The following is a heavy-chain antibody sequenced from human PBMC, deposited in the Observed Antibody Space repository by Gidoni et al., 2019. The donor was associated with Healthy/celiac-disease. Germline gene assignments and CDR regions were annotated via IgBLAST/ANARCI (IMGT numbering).Heavy chain of an antibody. CDR1: GFPFSSYA. V-gene: IGHV3-30-3*01. Sequence: QVQLVESGGGVVQPGRSLRLSCAASGFPFSSYAMHWVRQAPGKGLEWVAVISYDGSNKYYADAVKGRFTISRDNSKNTLYLQMNSLRAEDTAVYYCARDDGGADGDAFDIWGQGTMVTVSS. CDR2: ISYDGSNK. J-gene: IGHJ3*02. D-gene: IGHD2-21*01. CDR3: ARDDGGADGDAFDI.